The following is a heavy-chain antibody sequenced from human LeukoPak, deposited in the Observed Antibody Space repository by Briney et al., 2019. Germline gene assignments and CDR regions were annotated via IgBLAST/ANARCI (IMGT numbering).Heavy chain of an antibody. V-gene: IGHV3-7*05. CDR1: GFTFRSYW. CDR2: IKQGGREK. CDR3: ARAGIAAVFDY. Sequence: QPGGSLRLSCAASGFTFRSYWMSWVCRAPGKGLEWVANIKQGGREKYYVDSVKGRFAISRDNAKNSLYLQMNSLRAEDTAVYYCARAGIAAVFDYWGQGTLVTVSS. J-gene: IGHJ4*02. D-gene: IGHD6-13*01.